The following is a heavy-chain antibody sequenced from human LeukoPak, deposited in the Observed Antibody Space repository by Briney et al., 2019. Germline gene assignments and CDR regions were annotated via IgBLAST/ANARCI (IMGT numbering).Heavy chain of an antibody. CDR1: GGTFSSYA. J-gene: IGHJ4*02. D-gene: IGHD5-18*01. CDR2: IIPIFGTA. V-gene: IGHV1-69*05. CDR3: ARRGGYSYGYYFDY. Sequence: SVKVSCKASGGTFSSYAISWVRQAPGQGLEWMGWIIPIFGTANYAQKFQGRVTITTDESPSTAYMEPSSVKSEDMAVYYCARRGGYSYGYYFDYWGQGTLVTVSS.